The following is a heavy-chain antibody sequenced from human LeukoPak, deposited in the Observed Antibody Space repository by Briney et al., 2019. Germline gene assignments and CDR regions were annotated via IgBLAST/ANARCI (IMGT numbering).Heavy chain of an antibody. Sequence: GRSLRLSCAASGFTFSSYAMHWVRQAPGKGLEWVAAIWYDGSHKSYADSVKGRFTISRDNSKNTLYLQMSSLRAEDTAVYYCARDPTEGGTFAYYFDYWGQGTLVTVSS. J-gene: IGHJ4*02. CDR1: GFTFSSYA. CDR3: ARDPTEGGTFAYYFDY. CDR2: IWYDGSHK. D-gene: IGHD1-26*01. V-gene: IGHV3-33*08.